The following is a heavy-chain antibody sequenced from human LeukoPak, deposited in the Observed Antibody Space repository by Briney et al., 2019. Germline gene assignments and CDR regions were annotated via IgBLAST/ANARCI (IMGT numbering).Heavy chain of an antibody. Sequence: GGSLRLSCAVSGFRVTNDYMNWVRQAPGKGLEWVSIIYAGGSTYYADSVKGRFTISRDSSNNTLFLQMSNLRADDSGLYYCATDIRSSPLGFWGHGTLVTVSS. CDR3: ATDIRSSPLGF. CDR2: IYAGGST. D-gene: IGHD3-9*01. J-gene: IGHJ4*01. V-gene: IGHV3-66*01. CDR1: GFRVTNDY.